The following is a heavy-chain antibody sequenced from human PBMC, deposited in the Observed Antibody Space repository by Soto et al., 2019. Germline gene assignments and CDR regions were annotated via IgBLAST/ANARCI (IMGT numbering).Heavy chain of an antibody. Sequence: QVQLVQSGAEVKKPGSSVKLSCKASGGPFSSYHISWVRQAPGQGLEWVGRIIPILGRANNAQHFQGRVTITAHTATNADSTEHSSLSSDDTAVYYCAMVAGSSSPNGFDPWGHGTLGTVSS. D-gene: IGHD2-15*01. CDR3: AMVAGSSSPNGFDP. CDR1: GGPFSSYH. J-gene: IGHJ5*02. V-gene: IGHV1-69*02. CDR2: IIPILGRA.